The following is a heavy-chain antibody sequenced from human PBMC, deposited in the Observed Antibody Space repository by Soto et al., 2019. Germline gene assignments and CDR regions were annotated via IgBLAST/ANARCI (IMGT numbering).Heavy chain of an antibody. Sequence: PGGSLRLSCAASGFTFDDYAMHWVRQAPGKGLEWVSGISWNSGSIGYADSVKGRFTISRDNAKNSLYLQMNSLRAEDTALYYRVKARDIVVVVAATHAFDIWGQGTMVTVSS. CDR2: ISWNSGSI. D-gene: IGHD2-15*01. CDR1: GFTFDDYA. V-gene: IGHV3-9*01. J-gene: IGHJ3*02. CDR3: VKARDIVVVVAATHAFDI.